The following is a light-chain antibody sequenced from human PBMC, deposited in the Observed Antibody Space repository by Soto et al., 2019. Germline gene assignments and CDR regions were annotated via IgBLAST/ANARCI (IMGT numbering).Light chain of an antibody. CDR2: AAS. CDR3: QQYGSSPWT. V-gene: IGKV3-20*01. Sequence: EIVLTQSPGTLSLSPGERATLSCRTSQSVSRNYLAWYQQKPGQAPRLFIYAASIRAAGIPDRFSGFGSVTDFTLTISRMEPDDFAVYYCQQYGSSPWTFGQGTKVEV. J-gene: IGKJ1*01. CDR1: QSVSRNY.